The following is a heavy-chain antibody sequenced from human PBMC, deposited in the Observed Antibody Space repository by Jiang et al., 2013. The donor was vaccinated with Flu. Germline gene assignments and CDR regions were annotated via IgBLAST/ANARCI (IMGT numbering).Heavy chain of an antibody. CDR3: AATNVIEAGYYFDY. CDR2: IYHSGST. CDR1: GGSISSNNW. Sequence: GPGLVKPSGTLSLTCAVSGGSISSNNWWNWVRQPPGKGLEWIGQIYHSGSTNYNPSLKSRVTISVDKSKNHFSLRLSSVTAADTAVYYCAATNVIEAGYYFDYWGQGTLVTVSS. V-gene: IGHV4-4*02. J-gene: IGHJ4*02. D-gene: IGHD2-21*01.